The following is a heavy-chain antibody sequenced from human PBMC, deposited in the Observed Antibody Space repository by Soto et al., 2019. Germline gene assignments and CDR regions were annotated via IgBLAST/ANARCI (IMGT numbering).Heavy chain of an antibody. CDR3: ARGSYYYDSSGQQLDY. CDR1: GGTFSSYA. D-gene: IGHD3-22*01. J-gene: IGHJ4*02. Sequence: SVKVSCKASGGTFSSYAISWVRQAPGQGLEWMGGIIPIFGTANYAQKFQGRVTITADESTSTAYMELSSLRSEDTAVYYCARGSYYYDSSGQQLDYWGQGTLVTVSS. CDR2: IIPIFGTA. V-gene: IGHV1-69*13.